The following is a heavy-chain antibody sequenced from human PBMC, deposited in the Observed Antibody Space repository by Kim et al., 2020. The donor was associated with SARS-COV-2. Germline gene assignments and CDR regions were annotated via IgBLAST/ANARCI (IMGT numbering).Heavy chain of an antibody. CDR2: STK. V-gene: IGHV3-48*01. D-gene: IGHD3-10*01. J-gene: IGHJ4*02. CDR3: ARDLSGAADY. Sequence: STKNYAESVRGRCTISRDKAENTLFLQMNSLTAEETAVYYWARDLSGAADYWGQGTLVTVSS.